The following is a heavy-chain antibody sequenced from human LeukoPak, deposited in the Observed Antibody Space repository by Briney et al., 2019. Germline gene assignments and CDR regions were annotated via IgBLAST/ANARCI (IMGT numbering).Heavy chain of an antibody. CDR1: GGSISGSDYY. D-gene: IGHD3-16*01. CDR3: ARLFRGVGY. Sequence: SETLSLTCTVSGGSISGSDYYWGWIRQPPGKGLEWIGSIYYSGSTYYNSSLKSRVTISVDTSRNQFSLKLSSVTAADTALYYCARLFRGVGYWGQGTLVTVFS. CDR2: IYYSGST. V-gene: IGHV4-39*01. J-gene: IGHJ4*02.